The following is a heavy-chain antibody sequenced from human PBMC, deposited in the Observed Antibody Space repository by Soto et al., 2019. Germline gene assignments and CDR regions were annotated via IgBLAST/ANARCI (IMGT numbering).Heavy chain of an antibody. CDR3: ARGRLYDILTGTTWDNWFDP. Sequence: ASVKVSCKASGYTFTSYDINWVRQATGQGLEWMGWMNPNSGNTGYAQKFQGRVTMTRNTSISTVYMELSSLRSEDTAVYYCARGRLYDILTGTTWDNWFDPWGQGTLVTVSS. CDR1: GYTFTSYD. V-gene: IGHV1-8*01. J-gene: IGHJ5*02. D-gene: IGHD3-9*01. CDR2: MNPNSGNT.